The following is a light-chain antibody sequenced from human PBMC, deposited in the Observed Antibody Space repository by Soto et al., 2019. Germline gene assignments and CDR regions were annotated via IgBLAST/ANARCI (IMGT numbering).Light chain of an antibody. V-gene: IGKV3-20*01. CDR2: GAS. Sequence: DIVMTQSPATLSVSPGERATLSCRASQSVSSSYLAWYQQKPGQAPRLLIYGASSRATGIPDRFSGSGSGTDFTLTISRLESEDFAVYYCQQYGSSRTFGQGTKVDIK. J-gene: IGKJ1*01. CDR3: QQYGSSRT. CDR1: QSVSSSY.